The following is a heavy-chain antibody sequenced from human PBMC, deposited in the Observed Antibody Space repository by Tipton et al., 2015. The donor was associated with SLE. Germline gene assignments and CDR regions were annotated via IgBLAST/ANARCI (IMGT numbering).Heavy chain of an antibody. J-gene: IGHJ4*02. Sequence: TLSLTCTVSGGSISFDYWSWIWQSAGRGLEWIGLAYHSGSTSYNTSLKSRVTISVDTSKNKFSLKLSSVTAADTAVYYCAREDLYYFDYWGQGTLVTVSS. CDR3: AREDLYYFDY. CDR1: GGSISFDY. V-gene: IGHV4-4*07. CDR2: AYHSGST.